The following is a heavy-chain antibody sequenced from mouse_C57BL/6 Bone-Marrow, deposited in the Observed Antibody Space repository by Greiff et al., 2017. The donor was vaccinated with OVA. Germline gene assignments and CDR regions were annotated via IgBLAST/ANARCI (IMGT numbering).Heavy chain of an antibody. CDR2: INPSTGGT. Sequence: VQLQQSGPELVKPGASVKISCKASGYSFTGYYMNWVKQSPEKSLEWIGEINPSTGGTTYNQKFKAKATLTVDKSSSTAYMQLKSLTSEDSAVYYCARTPHYYGSSSWFAYWGQGTLVTVSA. V-gene: IGHV1-42*01. CDR1: GYSFTGYY. CDR3: ARTPHYYGSSSWFAY. D-gene: IGHD1-1*01. J-gene: IGHJ3*01.